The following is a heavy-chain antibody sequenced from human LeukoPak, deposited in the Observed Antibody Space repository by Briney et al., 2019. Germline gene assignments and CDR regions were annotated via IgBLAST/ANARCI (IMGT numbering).Heavy chain of an antibody. CDR3: ARDPAAGIYYYMDV. J-gene: IGHJ6*03. V-gene: IGHV1-2*02. D-gene: IGHD6-13*01. CDR2: INPNSGGT. CDR1: GYTFTAYY. Sequence: ASVKVSCKASGYTFTAYYVHWVRQAPGQGLEWIGWINPNSGGTNYAQKFQGRVTMTRDTSISTAYMELSRLRSDDTAVYYCARDPAAGIYYYMDVWGKGTTVTVSS.